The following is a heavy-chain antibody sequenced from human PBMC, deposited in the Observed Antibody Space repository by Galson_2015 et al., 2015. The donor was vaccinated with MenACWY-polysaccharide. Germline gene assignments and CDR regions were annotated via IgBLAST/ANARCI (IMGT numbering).Heavy chain of an antibody. CDR1: GFSFSTYW. D-gene: IGHD2-15*01. Sequence: SLRLSCAASGFSFSTYWMHWVRHAPGKGLVWVSRINADGSATDYADSMRGRFTISRDNAKNTLYLEMNSLRAEDTAVYYCTKAGAKFCRGSSCAFNWFDPWCQGTLVTVSS. J-gene: IGHJ5*02. CDR3: TKAGAKFCRGSSCAFNWFDP. CDR2: INADGSAT. V-gene: IGHV3-74*01.